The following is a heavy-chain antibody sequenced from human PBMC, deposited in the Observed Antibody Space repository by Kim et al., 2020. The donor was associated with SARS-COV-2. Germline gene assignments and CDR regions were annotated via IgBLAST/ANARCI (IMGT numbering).Heavy chain of an antibody. J-gene: IGHJ4*02. Sequence: VKGRFTISRDNSKNTLYLQMNSLRAEDTAVYYCARDLYYYDSSGYSQGDYWGQGTLVTVSS. D-gene: IGHD3-22*01. V-gene: IGHV3-30*01. CDR3: ARDLYYYDSSGYSQGDY.